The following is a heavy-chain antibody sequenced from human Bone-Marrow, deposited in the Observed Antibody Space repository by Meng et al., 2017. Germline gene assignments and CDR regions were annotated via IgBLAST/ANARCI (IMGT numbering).Heavy chain of an antibody. Sequence: GESLKISCKGSGYSFTSYWIGWVRQMPGKGLEWMGIIFPEDSDIRYSPSFQGQVTISADKSTSTVYLQWSILRASDTAIYYCARNGGSPFDSWGQGTLVTVSS. CDR1: GYSFTSYW. CDR2: IFPEDSDI. V-gene: IGHV5-51*01. CDR3: ARNGGSPFDS. J-gene: IGHJ4*02.